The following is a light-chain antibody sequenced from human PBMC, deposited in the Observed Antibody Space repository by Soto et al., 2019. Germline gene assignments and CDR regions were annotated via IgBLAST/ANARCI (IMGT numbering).Light chain of an antibody. CDR1: QSLSGN. J-gene: IGKJ1*01. V-gene: IGKV3-15*01. CDR2: RAS. Sequence: EIVMTQSPATLSVSPGERVTLSCRASQSLSGNLAWYQQKPGLAPRRLINRASTRATGIPARFSGSGSETEFTLTISSLQSEDFAVYYCQQYNNWPRTFGQGTKVEIK. CDR3: QQYNNWPRT.